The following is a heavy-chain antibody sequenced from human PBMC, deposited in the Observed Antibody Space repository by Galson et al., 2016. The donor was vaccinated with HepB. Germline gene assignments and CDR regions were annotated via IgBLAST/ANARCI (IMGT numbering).Heavy chain of an antibody. CDR1: GDTFTGYY. V-gene: IGHV1-2*04. Sequence: SVKVSCKASGDTFTGYYIHWVRQAPGQGLEWMAWLSANSGATNYAQKFQGWVTMTRDTSISTAYMELTSLTSDATAISYCATSTGYRSGWGAFDIWGQGTMVTVSS. CDR3: ATSTGYRSGWGAFDI. J-gene: IGHJ3*02. D-gene: IGHD6-25*01. CDR2: LSANSGAT.